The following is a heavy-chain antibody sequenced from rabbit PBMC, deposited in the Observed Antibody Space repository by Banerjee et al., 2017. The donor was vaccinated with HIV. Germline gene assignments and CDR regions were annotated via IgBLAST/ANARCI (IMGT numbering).Heavy chain of an antibody. CDR3: ARSGSGDYRRVNL. CDR2: INTSSGNT. Sequence: QEQLEESGGDLVKPGRSLTLTCTASGFSFSDKYVMCWVRQAPGKGLEWIGCINTSSGNTVYASWAKGRFTGSKTSSTTVTLQMTSLTAADTATYFCARSGSGDYRRVNLWGPGTLVTVS. D-gene: IGHD1-1*01. J-gene: IGHJ4*01. CDR1: GFSFSDKYV. V-gene: IGHV1S45*01.